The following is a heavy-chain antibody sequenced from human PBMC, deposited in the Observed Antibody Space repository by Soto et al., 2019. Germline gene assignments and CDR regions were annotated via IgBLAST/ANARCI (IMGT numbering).Heavy chain of an antibody. CDR3: ATVSSRWNIDY. J-gene: IGHJ4*02. V-gene: IGHV4-30-4*01. D-gene: IGHD6-13*01. CDR2: IYHSGST. Sequence: QVQLQESGPGLVKPSQTLSLTCTVSGGSISTDDHFWSWIRQPPGKGLEWIGYIYHSGSTHYNPSLKIRLFRSLDTSKNQFSLQLTSVTAADTAVYYCATVSSRWNIDYWGQGTLVTVSS. CDR1: GGSISTDDHF.